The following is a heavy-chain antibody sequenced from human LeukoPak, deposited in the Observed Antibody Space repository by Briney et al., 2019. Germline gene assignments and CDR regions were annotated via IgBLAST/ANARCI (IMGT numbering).Heavy chain of an antibody. CDR3: ARDGGGSYSGWFDP. Sequence: ASVKVSCKASRYTFTGYYMHWVRQAPGQGLEWMGWINPNSGGTNYAQKFQGRVTMTRDTSISTAYMELSRLRSDDTAVYYCARDGGGSYSGWFDPWGQGTLVTVSS. V-gene: IGHV1-2*02. CDR2: INPNSGGT. D-gene: IGHD1-26*01. CDR1: RYTFTGYY. J-gene: IGHJ5*02.